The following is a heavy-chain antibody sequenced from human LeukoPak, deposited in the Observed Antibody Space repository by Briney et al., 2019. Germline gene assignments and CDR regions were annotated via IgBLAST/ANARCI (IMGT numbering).Heavy chain of an antibody. CDR1: GYTFTSYY. J-gene: IGHJ4*02. V-gene: IGHV1-46*01. Sequence: ASVKVSCKASGYTFTSYYMHWVRQAPGQGLEWMGIISPSGGSTSYAQKFQGRVTMTRDTSTSTVYMELSSLRSEDTAVYYCARAGYYYDSSGYYMDYWGQGTLVTVSS. CDR2: ISPSGGST. CDR3: ARAGYYYDSSGYYMDY. D-gene: IGHD3-22*01.